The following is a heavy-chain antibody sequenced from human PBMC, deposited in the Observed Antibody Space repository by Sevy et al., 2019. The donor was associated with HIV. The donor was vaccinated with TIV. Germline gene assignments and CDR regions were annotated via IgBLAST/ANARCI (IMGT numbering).Heavy chain of an antibody. CDR2: FDPEDGET. CDR3: ATGLPGEYVDCSSCYSDYFAY. D-gene: IGHD2-15*01. CDR1: GYTLIEFS. Sequence: ASVKVSCKVSGYTLIEFSMHWVRQAPGKGLAWMGGFDPEDGETIYAQRFQGRVTMTEDTSTDTAYMELSSLRSEDTAMYYCATGLPGEYVDCSSCYSDYFAYWGQGTLVTVSS. V-gene: IGHV1-24*01. J-gene: IGHJ4*02.